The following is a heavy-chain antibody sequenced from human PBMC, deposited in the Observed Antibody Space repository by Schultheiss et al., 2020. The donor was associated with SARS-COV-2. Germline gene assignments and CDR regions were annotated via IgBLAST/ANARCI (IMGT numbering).Heavy chain of an antibody. CDR3: ARTDILTGYPNYFDY. V-gene: IGHV4-61*08. Sequence: SETLSLTCTVSGGSISSGDYYWSWIRQPPGKGLEWIGYIYYSGSTNYNPSLKSRVTISVDTSKNQFSLKLSSVTAADTAVYYCARTDILTGYPNYFDYWGQGTLVTVSS. J-gene: IGHJ4*02. D-gene: IGHD3-9*01. CDR1: GGSISSGDYY. CDR2: IYYSGST.